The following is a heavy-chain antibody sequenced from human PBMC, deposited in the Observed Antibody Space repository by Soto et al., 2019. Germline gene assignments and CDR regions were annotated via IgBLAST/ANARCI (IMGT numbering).Heavy chain of an antibody. D-gene: IGHD6-19*01. V-gene: IGHV1-69*08. Sequence: QVQLVQSGAEVKKPGSSVKVSCKASRGTFSSYTISWVRQAPGQGLEWMGRIIPILGIANYAQKFQGRVTITADKSTSTDYMELSSLRSEDTAVYYCARELYSSGWYDYWGQGTLVTVSP. CDR2: IIPILGIA. CDR1: RGTFSSYT. J-gene: IGHJ4*02. CDR3: ARELYSSGWYDY.